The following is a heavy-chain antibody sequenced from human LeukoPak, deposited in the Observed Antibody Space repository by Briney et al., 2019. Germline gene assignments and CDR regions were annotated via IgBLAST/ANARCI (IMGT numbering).Heavy chain of an antibody. CDR2: IYYSGIT. CDR1: GGSISSYY. V-gene: IGHV4-59*01. CDR3: ARGVQYYYDSSGYSGYYGMDV. J-gene: IGHJ6*02. D-gene: IGHD3-22*01. Sequence: SETLSLTCTVSGGSISSYYWSWIRQSPGKGLEWIGYIYYSGITNCNPSLKSRVTISVDTSKNQFSLKLSSVTAADTAVYYCARGVQYYYDSSGYSGYYGMDVWGQGTTVTVSS.